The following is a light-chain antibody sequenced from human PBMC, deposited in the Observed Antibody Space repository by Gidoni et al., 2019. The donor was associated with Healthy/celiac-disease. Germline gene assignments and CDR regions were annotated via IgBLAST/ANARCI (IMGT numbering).Light chain of an antibody. Sequence: EIVMTQSPATLSVSPGERANLSCRASQSVSSNLAWYQQKPGQAPRLLIYGAFTRATGIPARFSGSGSGTEFTLTISSLQSEDFAVYYRQQYKNWPPWTFGQXTKVEIK. J-gene: IGKJ1*01. CDR2: GAF. CDR3: QQYKNWPPWT. CDR1: QSVSSN. V-gene: IGKV3-15*01.